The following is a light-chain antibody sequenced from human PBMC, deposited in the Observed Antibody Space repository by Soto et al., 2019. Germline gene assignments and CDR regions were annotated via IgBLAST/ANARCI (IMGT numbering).Light chain of an antibody. V-gene: IGLV2-23*02. CDR1: SSDVGSYNL. CDR3: CSYAGSSTPYV. CDR2: EVS. Sequence: QPVLPQPASVSGSPGQSITISCTGTSSDVGSYNLVSWYQQHPGKAPKLMIYEVSKRPSGVSNRFSGSKSGNTASLTISGLQAEDDADYYCCSYAGSSTPYVFGTGTKLTVL. J-gene: IGLJ1*01.